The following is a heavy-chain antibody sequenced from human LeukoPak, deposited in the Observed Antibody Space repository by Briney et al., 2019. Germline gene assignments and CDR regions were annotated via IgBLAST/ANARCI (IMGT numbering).Heavy chain of an antibody. J-gene: IGHJ6*03. V-gene: IGHV1-18*01. CDR2: ISPYNGNT. D-gene: IGHD3-22*01. CDR1: GYTFTSYG. CDR3: ARGAYGDSSGYFYYYMDV. Sequence: GASVKVSCKASGYTFTSYGISWVRQAPGQGLEWMGWISPYNGNTNYAQKVQGRVTMTKDTSTSTAYMEVKSLRSDDTAVYYCARGAYGDSSGYFYYYMDVWGKGTTVTISS.